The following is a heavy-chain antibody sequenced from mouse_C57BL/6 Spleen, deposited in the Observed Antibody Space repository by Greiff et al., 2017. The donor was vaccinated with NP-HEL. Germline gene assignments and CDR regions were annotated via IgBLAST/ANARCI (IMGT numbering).Heavy chain of an antibody. J-gene: IGHJ4*01. CDR1: GYTFTSYW. CDR2: IDPSDSYT. V-gene: IGHV1-69*01. CDR3: ARADYYGSSSYYAMDY. D-gene: IGHD1-1*01. Sequence: VQLQQPGAELVMPGASVKLSCKASGYTFTSYWMHWVKQRPGQGLEWIGEIDPSDSYTNYNQKFKGKSTLTVDKSSSTAYMQISSLTSEDSAVYYCARADYYGSSSYYAMDYWGQGTSVTVSS.